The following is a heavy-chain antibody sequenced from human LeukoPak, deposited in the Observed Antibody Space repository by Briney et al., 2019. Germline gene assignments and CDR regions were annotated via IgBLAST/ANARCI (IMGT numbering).Heavy chain of an antibody. D-gene: IGHD3-3*01. CDR3: ARALPDDFWSGSYYMDV. CDR2: IYYSGST. CDR1: GGSISSYY. Sequence: PSETLSLTCTVSGGSISSYYWSWIRQPPGKGLEWIGYIYYSGSTNYNPSLKSRVTISVDTSKNQFSLKLSSVTAADTAVYYCARALPDDFWSGSYYMDVWGKGTTVTVSS. V-gene: IGHV4-59*01. J-gene: IGHJ6*03.